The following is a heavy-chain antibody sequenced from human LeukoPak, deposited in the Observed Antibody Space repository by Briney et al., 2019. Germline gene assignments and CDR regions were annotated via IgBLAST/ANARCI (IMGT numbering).Heavy chain of an antibody. CDR1: GFTFTTYW. D-gene: IGHD6-6*01. CDR2: IKQDGSEN. Sequence: QPGGSLRLSCAASGFTFTTYWMSWVRQAPGKGLEWVANIKQDGSENYYVDFVKGRFTISRDNAKNSLFLQMNSLRAEDTAVYYCARLLRGARFHGMDVWGQGTTVTVSS. V-gene: IGHV3-7*03. J-gene: IGHJ6*02. CDR3: ARLLRGARFHGMDV.